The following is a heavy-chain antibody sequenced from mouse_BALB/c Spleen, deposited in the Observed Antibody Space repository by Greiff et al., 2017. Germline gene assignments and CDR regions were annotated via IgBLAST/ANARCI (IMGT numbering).Heavy chain of an antibody. CDR2: ISSGGST. CDR3: ARLGYYAMDY. Sequence: LVESGGGLVKPGGSLKLSCAASGFTFSSYAMSWVRQTPEKRLEWVASISSGGSTYYPDSVKGRFTISRDNARNILYLQMSSLRSEDTAMYYCARLGYYAMDYWGQGTSVTVSS. V-gene: IGHV5-6-5*01. CDR1: GFTFSSYA. J-gene: IGHJ4*01.